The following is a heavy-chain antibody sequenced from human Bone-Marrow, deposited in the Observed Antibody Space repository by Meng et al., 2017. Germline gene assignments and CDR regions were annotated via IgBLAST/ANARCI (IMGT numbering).Heavy chain of an antibody. CDR1: GFTFSSYS. J-gene: IGHJ6*02. CDR2: ISSSSSYI. Sequence: GESLKISCAASGFTFSSYSMNWVRQAPGKGLEWVSSISSSSSYIYYADSVKGRFTISRDNAKNSLYLQMNSLRAEDTALYYCARDPGGYYYRFYGMDVWGQGTTVTGYS. CDR3: ARDPGGYYYRFYGMDV. V-gene: IGHV3-21*01. D-gene: IGHD3-10*01.